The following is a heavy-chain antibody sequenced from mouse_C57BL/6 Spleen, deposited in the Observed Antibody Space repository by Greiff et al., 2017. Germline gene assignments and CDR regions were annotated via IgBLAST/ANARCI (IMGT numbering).Heavy chain of an antibody. CDR2: IYPGDGDT. D-gene: IGHD3-3*01. CDR1: GYAFSSSW. CDR3: ASEGPGFAY. Sequence: QVQLQQSGPELVKPGASVKISCKASGYAFSSSWMNWVKQRPGKGLEWIGRIYPGDGDTNYNGKFKGKATLTADKSSSTAYMQQSSLTSEASAVYFYASEGPGFAYWGKGTLVTVSA. J-gene: IGHJ3*01. V-gene: IGHV1-80*01.